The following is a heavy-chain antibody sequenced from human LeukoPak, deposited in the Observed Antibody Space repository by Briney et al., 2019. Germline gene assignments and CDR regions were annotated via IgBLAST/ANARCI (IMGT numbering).Heavy chain of an antibody. CDR1: GSTFNSHW. D-gene: IGHD4-17*01. J-gene: IGHJ4*02. V-gene: IGHV3-74*01. CDR3: AYGDFAKCDY. CDR2: IKSDGSTT. Sequence: GGSLRLSCAASGSTFNSHWMHWVRQAPGKGLVWVSRIKSDGSTTTYADSVRGRFTISRDYAKNTLYLQMNSLRADDTAVYYCAYGDFAKCDYWGQGTLVTVPS.